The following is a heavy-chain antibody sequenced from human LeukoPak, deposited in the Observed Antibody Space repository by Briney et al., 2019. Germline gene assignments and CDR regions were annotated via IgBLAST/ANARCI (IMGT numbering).Heavy chain of an antibody. CDR3: ARLRWYFDY. J-gene: IGHJ4*02. Sequence: SETLSLTCIVSGGSMRNYYWSWIRQPPGKGLEWIGEINHSGSTNYNPSLKSRVTISVDTSKNQFSLKLSSVTAADTAVYYCARLRWYFDYWGQGTLVTVSS. CDR2: INHSGST. V-gene: IGHV4-34*01. CDR1: GGSMRNYY. D-gene: IGHD4-17*01.